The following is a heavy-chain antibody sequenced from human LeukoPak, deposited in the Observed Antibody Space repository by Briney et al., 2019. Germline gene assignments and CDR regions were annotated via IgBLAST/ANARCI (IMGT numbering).Heavy chain of an antibody. CDR1: GFTFSSYA. CDR2: ISGSGGST. D-gene: IGHD2-21*01. V-gene: IGHV3-23*01. Sequence: GGSLRLSCAASGFTFSSYAMSWVRQAPGKGLEWVSAISGSGGSTYYADSVKGRFTISRDNSKNTLYLQMNSLRAEDTAVYYCAKGLEAYCGGDCLGDYWGQGTLVTVSS. CDR3: AKGLEAYCGGDCLGDY. J-gene: IGHJ4*02.